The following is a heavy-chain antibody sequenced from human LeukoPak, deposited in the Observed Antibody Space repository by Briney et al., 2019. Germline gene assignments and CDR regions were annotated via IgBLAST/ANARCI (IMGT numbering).Heavy chain of an antibody. Sequence: GSLRLSCAASGFTFSSYWMSWVRQAPGKGLEWVANIKQDGGEKYYVDSVKGRFTISRDNAKNSLYLQMNSLRAEDTAVYYCAKDRRLAAFDYGGQGTLVTVSS. CDR3: AKDRRLAAFDY. V-gene: IGHV3-7*03. D-gene: IGHD6-25*01. CDR2: IKQDGGEK. CDR1: GFTFSSYW. J-gene: IGHJ4*02.